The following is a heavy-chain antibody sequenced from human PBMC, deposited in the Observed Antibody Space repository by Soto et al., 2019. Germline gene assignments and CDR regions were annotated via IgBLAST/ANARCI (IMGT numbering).Heavy chain of an antibody. Sequence: ASVKVSCKASGYTFTSYYMHWVRQAPGQGLEWMGIINPSGGSTSYAQKFQGRVTMTRNTSTSTVYMELSSLRSEDTAVYYCVRDIGFWVFGYWGQGTLVTVSS. CDR1: GYTFTSYY. V-gene: IGHV1-46*01. CDR2: INPSGGST. J-gene: IGHJ4*02. D-gene: IGHD2-2*03. CDR3: VRDIGFWVFGY.